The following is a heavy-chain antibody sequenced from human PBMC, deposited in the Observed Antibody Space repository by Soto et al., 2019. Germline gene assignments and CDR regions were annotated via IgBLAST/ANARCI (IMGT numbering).Heavy chain of an antibody. Sequence: GGSLRLSCAASGFSFNSVWMSWVRQTPAKGLEWVGRIKSIPDGGTADYAAPLKGRVTISRDDSTNTLDLQMNNLKTEDTGVYFCARILQYFGAPRAYFDLWGRGTLVTVSS. V-gene: IGHV3-15*01. CDR3: ARILQYFGAPRAYFDL. CDR1: GFSFNSVW. D-gene: IGHD3-10*01. CDR2: IKSIPDGGTA. J-gene: IGHJ2*01.